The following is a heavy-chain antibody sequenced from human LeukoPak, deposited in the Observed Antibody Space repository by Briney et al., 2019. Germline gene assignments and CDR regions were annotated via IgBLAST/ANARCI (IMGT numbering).Heavy chain of an antibody. J-gene: IGHJ3*02. D-gene: IGHD6-19*01. CDR2: MNPNSGNT. CDR3: ARDMRAVAGTLDAFDI. CDR1: GYTFTNYD. V-gene: IGHV1-8*03. Sequence: GALVKVSCKASGYTFTNYDINWVRQATGQGLEWMGWMNPNSGNTGYAQKFQGRVTITRNTSISTAYMELSSLRSEDTAVYYCARDMRAVAGTLDAFDIWGQGTMVTVSS.